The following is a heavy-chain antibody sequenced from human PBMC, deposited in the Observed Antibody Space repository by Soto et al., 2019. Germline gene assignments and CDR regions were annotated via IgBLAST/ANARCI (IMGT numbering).Heavy chain of an antibody. V-gene: IGHV4-59*08. D-gene: IGHD6-6*01. CDR3: ARDSSSSTLNFMDV. Sequence: PSETLSLTCTVSGGSISSYYWNWIRQPPGKGLEWIGYISYSGSTNYNPSLKSRVTISVDTSKNQFSLKLSSVTAADTAVYYCARDSSSSTLNFMDVWGKGTTVTVSS. J-gene: IGHJ6*03. CDR2: ISYSGST. CDR1: GGSISSYY.